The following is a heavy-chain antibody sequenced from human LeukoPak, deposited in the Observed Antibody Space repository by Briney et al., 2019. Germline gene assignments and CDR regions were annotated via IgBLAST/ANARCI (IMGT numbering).Heavy chain of an antibody. J-gene: IGHJ4*02. CDR1: GFTFSSYG. V-gene: IGHV3-30*18. CDR3: AKDPRSIVVVVAATPYYFDY. D-gene: IGHD2-15*01. Sequence: PGRSLRLSCAASGFTFSSYGMHWVRQAPGKGLEWVAVISYDGSNKYYADSVKGRFTISRDNSKNTLYLQMNSLRAEDTAVYYCAKDPRSIVVVVAATPYYFDYWGQGTLVTVSS. CDR2: ISYDGSNK.